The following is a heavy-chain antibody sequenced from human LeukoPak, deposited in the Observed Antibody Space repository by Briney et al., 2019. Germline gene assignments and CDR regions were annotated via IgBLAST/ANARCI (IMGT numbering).Heavy chain of an antibody. D-gene: IGHD2-2*01. Sequence: PGGSLRLSCTASGFTFSDYWMTWVRQAPGKGLEWVANIKQDGSANYYVDSVKGRFTISRDNAKNSLYLQMDSLRVEDTATYYCARWRGSTSERSDYWGQGTLVTVSS. V-gene: IGHV3-7*01. J-gene: IGHJ4*02. CDR2: IKQDGSAN. CDR1: GFTFSDYW. CDR3: ARWRGSTSERSDY.